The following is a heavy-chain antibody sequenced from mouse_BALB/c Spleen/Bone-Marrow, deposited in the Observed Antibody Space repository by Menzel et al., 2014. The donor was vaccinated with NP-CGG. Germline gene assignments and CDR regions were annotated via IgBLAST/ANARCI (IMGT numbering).Heavy chain of an antibody. D-gene: IGHD2-4*01. Sequence: QVQLQQSGAELVRPGVSVKISCKGSGYTFXDYAMHWVKQSHAKSLEWIGVISTYYGDASYNQKFKGKATMTVDKSSSTAYMELARLTSEDSAIYYCARDYDYGFAYWGQGTPVTVSA. CDR3: ARDYDYGFAY. CDR1: GYTFXDYA. CDR2: ISTYYGDA. J-gene: IGHJ3*01. V-gene: IGHV1S137*01.